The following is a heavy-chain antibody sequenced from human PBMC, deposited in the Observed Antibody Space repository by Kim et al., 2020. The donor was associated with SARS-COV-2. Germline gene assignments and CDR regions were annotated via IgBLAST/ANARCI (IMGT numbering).Heavy chain of an antibody. CDR3: ARLGGSSTTPNRRGPAWGFDY. V-gene: IGHV1-69*13. CDR2: IIPIFGTA. Sequence: SVKVSCKASGGTFSSYAISWVRQAPGQGLEWMGGIIPIFGTANYAQKFQGRVTITADESTSTAYMELSSLRSEDTAVYYCARLGGSSTTPNRRGPAWGFDYWGQGTLVTVSS. CDR1: GGTFSSYA. J-gene: IGHJ4*02. D-gene: IGHD2-2*01.